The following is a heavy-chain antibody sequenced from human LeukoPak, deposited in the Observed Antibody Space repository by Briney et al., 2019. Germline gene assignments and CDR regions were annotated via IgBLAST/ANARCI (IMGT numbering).Heavy chain of an antibody. CDR2: ISKAGDK. J-gene: IGHJ5*02. V-gene: IGHV3-13*04. D-gene: IGHD3-16*01. CDR3: TRARHFYGWGTFRFDP. CDR1: GFTVRSYD. Sequence: GVSVRLSCAVSGFTVRSYDLHWVRQIAGKGLEWVAAISKAGDKYYPASLKGRFTISREDAKNSLYLQMNDLRAGDMAVYYCTRARHFYGWGTFRFDPWGQGTLVTVSS.